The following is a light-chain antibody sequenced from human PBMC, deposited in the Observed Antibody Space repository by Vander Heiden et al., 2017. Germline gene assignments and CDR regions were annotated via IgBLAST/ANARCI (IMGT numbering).Light chain of an antibody. CDR2: LGF. J-gene: IGKJ1*01. CDR1: QSLLHSNGYNY. V-gene: IGKV2-28*01. Sequence: DIVMTQPPLSLPVTPGEPASISCRSSQSLLHSNGYNYLDWYLQKPGQSPQLLIYLGFNRASGVPDRFRGSGSGTDFTLKISRVEAEDVGVYYCMQALQTPKTFGQGTKVEIK. CDR3: MQALQTPKT.